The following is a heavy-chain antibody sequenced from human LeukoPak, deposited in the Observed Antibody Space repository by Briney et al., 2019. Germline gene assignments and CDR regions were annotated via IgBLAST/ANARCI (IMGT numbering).Heavy chain of an antibody. CDR1: GYTLTELS. V-gene: IGHV1-24*01. D-gene: IGHD3-3*01. Sequence: ASVKVSCKVSGYTLTELSMHWVRQAPGKGLEWMGGFDPEDGETIYAQKFQGRVTMTEDTSTDTAYMELRSLRSDDTAVYYCASSGYFTPWFRYYYGMDVWGQGTTVTVSS. CDR3: ASSGYFTPWFRYYYGMDV. J-gene: IGHJ6*02. CDR2: FDPEDGET.